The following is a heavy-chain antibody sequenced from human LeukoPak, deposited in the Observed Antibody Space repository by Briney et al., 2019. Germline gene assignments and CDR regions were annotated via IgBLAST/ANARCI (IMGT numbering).Heavy chain of an antibody. CDR3: ARDPGVERRSYYPFDY. CDR1: GFTFNTYS. Sequence: PGGSLRLSCAASGFTFNTYSMNWVRQAPGKGLEWVSSISSSSNTIYYADSVKGRFTISRDNAKNSLYLQMNSLRAEDTAVYYCARDPGVERRSYYPFDYWGQGTLVTVSS. V-gene: IGHV3-48*04. CDR2: ISSSSNTI. D-gene: IGHD1-26*01. J-gene: IGHJ4*02.